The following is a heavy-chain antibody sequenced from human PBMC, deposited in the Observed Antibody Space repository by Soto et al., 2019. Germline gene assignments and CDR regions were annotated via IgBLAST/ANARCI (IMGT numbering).Heavy chain of an antibody. CDR2: IFASGRT. V-gene: IGHV4-4*07. CDR1: GGSISNDR. J-gene: IGHJ4*02. Sequence: PSETLSLTCTVSGGSISNDRWSWVRQPAGKGLEWIGRIFASGRTNYNPSLQSRVTMSVDTSKNRFSLKLSSVTAADTAVYYCAYSRRGSSFSLDYWGQGTLVTVSS. D-gene: IGHD6-13*01. CDR3: AYSRRGSSFSLDY.